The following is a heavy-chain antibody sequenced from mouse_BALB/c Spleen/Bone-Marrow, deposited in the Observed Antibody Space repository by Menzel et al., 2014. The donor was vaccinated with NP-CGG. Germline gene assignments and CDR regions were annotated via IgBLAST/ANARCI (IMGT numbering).Heavy chain of an antibody. CDR3: ATYKRPYLDY. CDR2: IDPSDSET. J-gene: IGHJ2*01. CDR1: GYSFTSYW. V-gene: IGHV1S127*01. Sequence: QVQLQQSGPQLVRPGVSVKISCKSSGYSFTSYWMHWMNQRPGQGLEWIGMIDPSDSETRLNQKFKDKATLTVDKSSSTAYMQLSSPTSDDSAVYYGATYKRPYLDYWGQGTTLTVTS.